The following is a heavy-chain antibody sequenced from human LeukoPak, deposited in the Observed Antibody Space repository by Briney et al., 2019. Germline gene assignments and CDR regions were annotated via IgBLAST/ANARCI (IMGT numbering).Heavy chain of an antibody. CDR1: GGSISSGSYS. J-gene: IGHJ4*02. CDR3: AREDSDSSGRFSAV. Sequence: SETLSLTCTVSGGSISSGSYSWGWIRQPPGKGLEWIGNIYYTGSTYYNPSLKSRVTISVDTSKNQFSLKLSSVTAADTAVYYCAREDSDSSGRFSAVWGQGTLVTVSS. CDR2: IYYTGST. D-gene: IGHD6-19*01. V-gene: IGHV4-39*07.